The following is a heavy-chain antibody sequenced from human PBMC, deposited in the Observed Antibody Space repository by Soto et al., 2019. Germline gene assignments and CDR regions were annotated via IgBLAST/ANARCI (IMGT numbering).Heavy chain of an antibody. J-gene: IGHJ4*02. V-gene: IGHV4-31*03. D-gene: IGHD3-3*01. CDR3: ASAPVTIFGVVMSFDY. CDR2: IYYSGST. CDR1: GGSIGSVGYY. Sequence: SEPLSLTCTVSGGSIGSVGYYWSWIRQHPGKGLEWIGYIYYSGSTYCNPSLKSRVTISVDTSKNQFSLKLSSVTAADTAVYYCASAPVTIFGVVMSFDYWGQGTLVTVSS.